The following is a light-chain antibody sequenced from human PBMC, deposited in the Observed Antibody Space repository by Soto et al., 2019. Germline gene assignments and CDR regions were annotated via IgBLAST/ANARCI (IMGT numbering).Light chain of an antibody. CDR1: QSVSSN. CDR3: QHYNNWPLT. CDR2: GAS. Sequence: EIVMTQSPATLSVSPGARATLSCRASQSVSSNLAWYQQQPGQAPRLLIYGASTRATGFPARFSGSGSGTEFTLTVSSLQSEEFAVYYCQHYNNWPLTISVRTNVDIK. V-gene: IGKV3-15*01. J-gene: IGKJ4*01.